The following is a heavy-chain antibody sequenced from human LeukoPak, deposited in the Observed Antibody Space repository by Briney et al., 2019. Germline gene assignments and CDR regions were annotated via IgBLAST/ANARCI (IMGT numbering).Heavy chain of an antibody. J-gene: IGHJ4*02. Sequence: PGGSLRLSCAASGFTFSSYGMHWVRQAPGKGLEWVAFIRYDGSNKYYAGSVKGRFTISRDNSKNTLYLQMNSLRAEDTAVYYCANRLYCSSTSCYAEGYWGQGTLVTVSS. V-gene: IGHV3-30*02. CDR3: ANRLYCSSTSCYAEGY. CDR1: GFTFSSYG. CDR2: IRYDGSNK. D-gene: IGHD2-2*01.